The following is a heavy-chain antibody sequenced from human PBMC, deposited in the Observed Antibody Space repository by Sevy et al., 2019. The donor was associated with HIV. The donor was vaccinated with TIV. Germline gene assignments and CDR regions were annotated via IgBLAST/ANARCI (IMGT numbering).Heavy chain of an antibody. D-gene: IGHD3-9*01. CDR1: AGTFSSYA. V-gene: IGHV1-69*13. CDR2: IIPIFGTA. CDR3: AREDDILTGYDY. J-gene: IGHJ4*02. Sequence: ASVKVSCKASAGTFSSYAISWVRQAPGQGLEWMGGIIPIFGTANYAQKFQGRVTITADESTSTAYMELSSLRSEDTAVYYCAREDDILTGYDYWGQGTLVTVSS.